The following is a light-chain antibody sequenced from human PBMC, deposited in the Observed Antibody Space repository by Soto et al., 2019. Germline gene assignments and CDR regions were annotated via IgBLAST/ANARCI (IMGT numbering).Light chain of an antibody. Sequence: QSVLAQPASVSGSPGQSITISCTGTSSDVGGYNYVSWYQQHPGKAPKLMISEVNNRPSGVSNRFSGSKSGNTASLTISGLQAEDEADYYCSSYTSSITWVFGGGTKVT. V-gene: IGLV2-14*01. CDR1: SSDVGGYNY. CDR2: EVN. J-gene: IGLJ2*01. CDR3: SSYTSSITWV.